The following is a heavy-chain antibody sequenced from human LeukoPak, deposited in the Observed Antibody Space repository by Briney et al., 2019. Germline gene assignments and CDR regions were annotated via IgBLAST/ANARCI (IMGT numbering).Heavy chain of an antibody. J-gene: IGHJ5*02. V-gene: IGHV1-18*01. D-gene: IGHD1-26*01. CDR2: ISAYNGNT. CDR3: ARVVDAGPSIAGANWFDP. Sequence: ASVKVSCKASGYTFTSYGISWVRQAPGQGLEWMGWISAYNGNTNYAQKLQGRVTMTTDTSTSTAYMELRSLRSDDTAVYYCARVVDAGPSIAGANWFDPWGQGTLVTVSS. CDR1: GYTFTSYG.